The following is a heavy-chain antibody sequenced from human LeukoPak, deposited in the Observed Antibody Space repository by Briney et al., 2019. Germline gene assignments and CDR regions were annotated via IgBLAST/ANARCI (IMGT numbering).Heavy chain of an antibody. D-gene: IGHD2-2*01. Sequence: GGSLRLSCAASGFTFDDYGMSWVRQAPGKGREWVSGINWNGGSTGYADSVKGRFTISRDNAKNSLYLQMNSLRAEDTALYYCARGYCSSTSCYFDYWGQGTLVTVSS. CDR3: ARGYCSSTSCYFDY. J-gene: IGHJ4*02. CDR1: GFTFDDYG. V-gene: IGHV3-20*04. CDR2: INWNGGST.